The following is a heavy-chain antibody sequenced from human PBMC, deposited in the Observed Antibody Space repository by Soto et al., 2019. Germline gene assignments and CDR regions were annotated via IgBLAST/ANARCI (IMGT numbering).Heavy chain of an antibody. CDR2: ISAYNGNT. CDR1: GYTFTSYG. D-gene: IGHD3-22*01. CDR3: ARVPTDYYDSSGYYGDYGMDV. J-gene: IGHJ6*02. Sequence: GASVKVSCKASGYTFTSYGISWVRQAPGQGLEWMGWISAYNGNTNYAQKLQGRVTMTTDTSTSTAYMELRSLRSDDTAVYYCARVPTDYYDSSGYYGDYGMDVWGQGTTVTVSS. V-gene: IGHV1-18*01.